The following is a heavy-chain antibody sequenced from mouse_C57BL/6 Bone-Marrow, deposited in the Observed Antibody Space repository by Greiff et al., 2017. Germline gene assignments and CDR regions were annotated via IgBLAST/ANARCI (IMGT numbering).Heavy chain of an antibody. Sequence: VQLQQSGAELVKPGASVKLSCKASGYNFTSYWMHWVKQRPGRGLEWIGRLDPNSGGTKSNEKFKSKATLTVDTHSRTAYMQLSSLTSEDSAVYYCARRGCYYAMDYWGQGTSVTVSS. CDR1: GYNFTSYW. V-gene: IGHV1-72*01. CDR3: ARRGCYYAMDY. CDR2: LDPNSGGT. J-gene: IGHJ4*01.